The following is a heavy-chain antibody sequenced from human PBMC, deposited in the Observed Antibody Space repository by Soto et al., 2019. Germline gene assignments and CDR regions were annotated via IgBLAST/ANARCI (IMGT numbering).Heavy chain of an antibody. D-gene: IGHD6-25*01. J-gene: IGHJ6*02. CDR2: ISHDGSNK. CDR3: TKVRAGPSSYYYYAMDV. CDR1: TFTFTTFG. V-gene: IGHV3-30*18. Sequence: QLQLVESGGGVVQPGRSLRLSCEPSTFTFTTFGMHWVRQAPGKGLEWVAFISHDGSNKDYADSVKGRFTISRENPRNTLYLQMSSLRAEDKAVYYCTKVRAGPSSYYYYAMDVWGQGTTVTVSS.